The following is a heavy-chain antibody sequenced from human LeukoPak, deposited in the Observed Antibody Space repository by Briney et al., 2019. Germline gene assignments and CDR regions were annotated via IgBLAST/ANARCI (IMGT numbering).Heavy chain of an antibody. CDR2: IWHDGRNK. J-gene: IGHJ4*02. V-gene: IGHV3-33*01. CDR1: GFTFNKYG. D-gene: IGHD2-15*01. CDR3: ARDRGSDDPIDY. Sequence: VPSLRLSCAASGFTFNKYGMHWVRQAPGKGLEGVAVIWHDGRNKYYADSVKGRFTISRDNSKNMLYLQMNSLRAEDTGVYYCARDRGSDDPIDYWGQGTLVTVSS.